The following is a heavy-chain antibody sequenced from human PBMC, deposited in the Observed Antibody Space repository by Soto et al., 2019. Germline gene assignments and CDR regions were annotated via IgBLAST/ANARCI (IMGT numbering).Heavy chain of an antibody. J-gene: IGHJ6*02. CDR1: GGSISSYY. V-gene: IGHV4-59*01. CDR3: ARVAGSSYYDILTGYDSYYYGMDV. CDR2: IYYSRST. Sequence: PSETLSLTCTVSGGSISSYYWSWIRQPPGKGLEWIGYIYYSRSTNYNPSLKSRVTISVDTSKNQFSLKLSSVTAADTAVYYCARVAGSSYYDILTGYDSYYYGMDVWGQGATVTVSS. D-gene: IGHD3-9*01.